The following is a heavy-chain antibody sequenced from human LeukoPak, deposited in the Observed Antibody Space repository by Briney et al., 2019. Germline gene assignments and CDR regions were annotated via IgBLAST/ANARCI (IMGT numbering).Heavy chain of an antibody. CDR3: ARDQIAVAGKRNFQH. D-gene: IGHD6-19*01. Sequence: GGSLRLSCAASGFTFSSYAMSWVRQAPGKGPEWVSAISGSGGSTYYADSVKGRFTISRDNSKNTLYLQMNSLRAEDTAVYYCARDQIAVAGKRNFQHWGQGTLVTVSS. CDR1: GFTFSSYA. V-gene: IGHV3-23*01. CDR2: ISGSGGST. J-gene: IGHJ1*01.